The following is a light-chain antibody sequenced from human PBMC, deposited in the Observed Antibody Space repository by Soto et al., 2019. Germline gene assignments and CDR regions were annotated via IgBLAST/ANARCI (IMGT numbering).Light chain of an antibody. Sequence: DIQMTQSPSSLSASVGDRVTITCQASQDISNYLNWYQQKPGKAPKLLIYDASNLETGVPSRFSGSGSGTDFTFTISSLQPEDIATYYCQQYGTFSGGTKVEIK. V-gene: IGKV1-33*01. CDR1: QDISNY. J-gene: IGKJ4*01. CDR2: DAS. CDR3: QQYGT.